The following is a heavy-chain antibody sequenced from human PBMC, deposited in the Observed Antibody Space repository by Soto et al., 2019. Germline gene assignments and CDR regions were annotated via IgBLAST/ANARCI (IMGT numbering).Heavy chain of an antibody. CDR1: GFTFNSYD. CDR3: ARGPIRGYSSSWLTYYYYGMDV. V-gene: IGHV3-13*01. Sequence: GGSLRLSCAASGFTFNSYDMHWVRQATGKGLEWVSAIGTAGDTYYPGSVKGRFTISRENAKNSLYLQMNSLRAGDTAVYYCARGPIRGYSSSWLTYYYYGMDVWGQGTTVTVSS. D-gene: IGHD6-13*01. CDR2: IGTAGDT. J-gene: IGHJ6*02.